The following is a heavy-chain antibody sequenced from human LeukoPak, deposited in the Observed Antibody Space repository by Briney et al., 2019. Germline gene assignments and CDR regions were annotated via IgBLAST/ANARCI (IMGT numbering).Heavy chain of an antibody. CDR3: ARVKKGLGTSFDY. CDR2: INHSGGT. Sequence: SETLSLTCAVYGGSFSGYYWSWIRQPPGKGLEWIGEINHSGGTNYNPSLKSRVTISVDTSKNQFSLKLSSVTAADTAVYYCARVKKGLGTSFDYWGQGTLVIVSS. J-gene: IGHJ4*02. D-gene: IGHD2-2*01. CDR1: GGSFSGYY. V-gene: IGHV4-34*01.